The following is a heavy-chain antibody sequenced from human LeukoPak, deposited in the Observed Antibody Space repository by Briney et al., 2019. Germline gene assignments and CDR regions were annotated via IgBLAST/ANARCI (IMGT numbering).Heavy chain of an antibody. Sequence: SETLSLTCTVSGGSISSNYWSWIRQPPGKGLEWIGYIYYRGSTNYNPSLKSRVTISVDTSKNQYSLKLTSVTAADTAVYYCARVGVELHQPLDYWGRGTLVTVSS. J-gene: IGHJ4*02. V-gene: IGHV4-59*12. CDR2: IYYRGST. CDR1: GGSISSNY. CDR3: ARVGVELHQPLDY. D-gene: IGHD1-7*01.